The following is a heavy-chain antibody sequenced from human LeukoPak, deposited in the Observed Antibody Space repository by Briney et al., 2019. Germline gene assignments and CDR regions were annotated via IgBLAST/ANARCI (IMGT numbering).Heavy chain of an antibody. Sequence: TSVKVSCKASGFTFTSSAMQWVRQARAQRLEWIGWIVVGSGNTNYAQKFQERVTITRDMSTSTAYMELSSLRSEDTAVYYCAAESNYGDYNAYWGQGTLVTVSS. CDR3: AAESNYGDYNAY. CDR1: GFTFTSSA. J-gene: IGHJ4*02. V-gene: IGHV1-58*02. D-gene: IGHD4-17*01. CDR2: IVVGSGNT.